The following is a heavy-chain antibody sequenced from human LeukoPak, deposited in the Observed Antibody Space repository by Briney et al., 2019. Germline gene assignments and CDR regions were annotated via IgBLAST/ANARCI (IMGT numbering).Heavy chain of an antibody. V-gene: IGHV1-69*13. D-gene: IGHD6-19*01. J-gene: IGHJ4*02. CDR3: ARDSSGWSNPSL. Sequence: SVKVSCKASGGTFSSYAISWVRQAPGQRLEWMGGIIPIFGTANYAQKFQGRVTITADESTSTAHMELSSLRSEDTAVYYCARDSSGWSNPSLWGQGTLVTVSS. CDR1: GGTFSSYA. CDR2: IIPIFGTA.